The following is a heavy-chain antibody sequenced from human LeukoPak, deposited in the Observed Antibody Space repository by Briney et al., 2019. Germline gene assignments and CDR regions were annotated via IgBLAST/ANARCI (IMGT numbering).Heavy chain of an antibody. V-gene: IGHV3-7*01. D-gene: IGHD6-19*01. Sequence: GGSLRLSCAASGFTFSSYWMSWVRQAPGKGLEWVANIKQDGSEKYYVDSVKGRFTISRDNAKNSLYLQMNSLRAEDTAMYYCARGYTSPWDRAFDIWGQGTMVTVSS. CDR1: GFTFSSYW. J-gene: IGHJ3*02. CDR2: IKQDGSEK. CDR3: ARGYTSPWDRAFDI.